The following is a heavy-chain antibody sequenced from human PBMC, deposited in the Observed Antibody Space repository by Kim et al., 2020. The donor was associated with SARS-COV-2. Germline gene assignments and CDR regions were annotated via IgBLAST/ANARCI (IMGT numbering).Heavy chain of an antibody. D-gene: IGHD3-3*01. Sequence: SETLSLTCAVYGGSFSGYYWSWIRQPPGKGLEWIGEINHSGSTNYNPSLKSRVTISVDTSKNQFSLKLSSVTAADTAVYYCATLGGGNYDFWSGYYSPPPFDSWGQGTLVTVSS. CDR2: INHSGST. CDR1: GGSFSGYY. CDR3: ATLGGGNYDFWSGYYSPPPFDS. J-gene: IGHJ4*02. V-gene: IGHV4-34*01.